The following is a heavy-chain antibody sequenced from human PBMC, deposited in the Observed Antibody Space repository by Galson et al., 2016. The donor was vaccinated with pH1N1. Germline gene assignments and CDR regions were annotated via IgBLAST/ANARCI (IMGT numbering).Heavy chain of an antibody. CDR2: IDWDDDK. J-gene: IGHJ4*02. CDR3: ARLRGSDFDS. Sequence: PALVKPTQTLTLTCTFSGFSLSGSGMSVSWIRQPPGKALEWLARIDWDDDKFYSTSLQTRLTISKDTSKNQVVLTMTNMDPVDTAIYYCARLRGSDFDSWGQGTLVTVST. CDR1: GFSLSGSGMS. V-gene: IGHV2-70*17. D-gene: IGHD3-16*01.